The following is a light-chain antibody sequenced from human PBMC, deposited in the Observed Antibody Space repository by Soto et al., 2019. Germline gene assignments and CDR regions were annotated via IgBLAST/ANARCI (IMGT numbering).Light chain of an antibody. V-gene: IGLV2-14*01. Sequence: QSALTQPASVSGSPGQSITISCTGTSSDIGTYNYVSWYQQHPGKAPKLMIYEVRNRPSGVSIRFSGSKSGNTASLTVSGLQADDEADYYCSSYAGNNNVIFGGGTKVTVL. J-gene: IGLJ2*01. CDR1: SSDIGTYNY. CDR2: EVR. CDR3: SSYAGNNNVI.